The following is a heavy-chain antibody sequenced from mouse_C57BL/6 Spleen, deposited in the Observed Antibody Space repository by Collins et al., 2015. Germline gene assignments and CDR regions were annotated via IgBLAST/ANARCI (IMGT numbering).Heavy chain of an antibody. CDR2: ILPGSGST. J-gene: IGHJ4*01. CDR1: GYTFSSYW. V-gene: IGHV1-9*01. Sequence: QVQLQQSGAELMKPGASVKISCKATGYTFSSYWIEWVKQRPGHGLEWIGEILPGSGSTNYNEKFKDKATFTADTSSNTAYMQLSSLTSEDSAVYYCARWDRFYAMDYWGQGTSVTVSS. CDR3: ARWDRFYAMDY. D-gene: IGHD4-1*01.